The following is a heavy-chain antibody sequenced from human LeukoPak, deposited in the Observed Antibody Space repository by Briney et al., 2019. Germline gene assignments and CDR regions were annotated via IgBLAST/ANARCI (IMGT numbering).Heavy chain of an antibody. V-gene: IGHV4-34*01. D-gene: IGHD5-18*01. J-gene: IGHJ4*02. Sequence: SETLSLTCTVSGGSISRYYWSWIPQPPGKGLEWIGEINHSGSTNYNPSLKSRVTISVDTSKNQFSLKLSSVTAADTAVYYCARGGSGYSYGRLGSYYFDYWGQGTLVTVSS. CDR3: ARGGSGYSYGRLGSYYFDY. CDR1: GGSISRYY. CDR2: INHSGST.